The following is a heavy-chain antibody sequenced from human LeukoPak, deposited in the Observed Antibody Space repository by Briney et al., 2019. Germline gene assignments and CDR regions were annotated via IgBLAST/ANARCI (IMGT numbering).Heavy chain of an antibody. CDR1: GGSISSYY. D-gene: IGHD3-3*01. V-gene: IGHV4-59*08. CDR3: ARRHDFWSGYRMMDAFDI. CDR2: IYYSGST. J-gene: IGHJ3*02. Sequence: SETLSLTCTVSGGSISSYYWSWIRQPPGKGLEGIGYIYYSGSTNYNPSLKSRVTISVDTSKNQFSLKLSSVTAADTAVYYCARRHDFWSGYRMMDAFDIWGQGTMVTVSS.